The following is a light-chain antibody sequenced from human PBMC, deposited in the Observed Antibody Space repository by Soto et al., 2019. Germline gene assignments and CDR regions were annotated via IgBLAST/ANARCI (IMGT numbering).Light chain of an antibody. Sequence: EIVWTQSPGTLSLSPGERATLSCRASQSVSSSYLAWYQQKPGQAPRLLIYGASSRATGIPDRFSGSGSGTDFTLTISRLEPEDFAVYYCQQYGSSPSWTFGQGTKV. V-gene: IGKV3-20*01. CDR3: QQYGSSPSWT. CDR1: QSVSSSY. CDR2: GAS. J-gene: IGKJ1*01.